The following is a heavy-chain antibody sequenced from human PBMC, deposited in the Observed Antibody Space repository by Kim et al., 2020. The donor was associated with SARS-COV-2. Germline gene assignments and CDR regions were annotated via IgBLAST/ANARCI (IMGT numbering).Heavy chain of an antibody. V-gene: IGHV1-18*04. CDR3: ARGPSTVVTPVYWYFDL. J-gene: IGHJ2*01. CDR2: ISAYNGNT. Sequence: ASVKVSCKASGYTFTSYGISWVRQAPGQGLEWMGWISAYNGNTNYAQKLQGRVTMTTDTSTSTAYMELRSLRSDDTAVYYCARGPSTVVTPVYWYFDLWGRGTLVTVSS. D-gene: IGHD4-17*01. CDR1: GYTFTSYG.